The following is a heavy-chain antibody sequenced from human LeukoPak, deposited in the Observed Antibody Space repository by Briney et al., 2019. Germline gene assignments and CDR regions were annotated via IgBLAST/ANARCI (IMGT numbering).Heavy chain of an antibody. D-gene: IGHD3-10*01. J-gene: IGHJ3*02. Sequence: GESLKISCKGSGYSFTSYWIGWVRQMPGKGLGWMGIIYPGDSDTRYSPSFQGKVTISADKSISTAYLQWSSLKASDTAMYYCARPITMVRGVMSAFEIWGQGTMVSVSS. V-gene: IGHV5-51*01. CDR1: GYSFTSYW. CDR2: IYPGDSDT. CDR3: ARPITMVRGVMSAFEI.